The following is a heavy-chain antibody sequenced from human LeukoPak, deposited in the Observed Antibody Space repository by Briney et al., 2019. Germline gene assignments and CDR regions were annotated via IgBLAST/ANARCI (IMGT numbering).Heavy chain of an antibody. Sequence: GGSLRLSCAASGFTFSSYGMHWVRQAPGKGLEWVAFIRYDGSNKYYADSVKGRFTISRDNSKNTLYLQMNSLRAEDTAVYYCARGLRRSSWYFDLWGRGTLVTVSS. CDR3: ARGLRRSSWYFDL. V-gene: IGHV3-30*02. CDR1: GFTFSSYG. CDR2: IRYDGSNK. D-gene: IGHD6-13*01. J-gene: IGHJ2*01.